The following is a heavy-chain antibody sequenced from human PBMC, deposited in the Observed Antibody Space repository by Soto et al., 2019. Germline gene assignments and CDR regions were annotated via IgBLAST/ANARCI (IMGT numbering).Heavy chain of an antibody. Sequence: PGGSLRLSCAASGFTFSSYSMNWVRQAPGKGLEWVSSISSSSSYIYYADSVKGRFTISRDNSKNSLYLQMNSLRAEDTAVYYCARPGLGSRYYYGMDVWGQGTTVTVSS. CDR2: ISSSSSYI. J-gene: IGHJ6*02. CDR1: GFTFSSYS. CDR3: ARPGLGSRYYYGMDV. D-gene: IGHD2-8*02. V-gene: IGHV3-21*01.